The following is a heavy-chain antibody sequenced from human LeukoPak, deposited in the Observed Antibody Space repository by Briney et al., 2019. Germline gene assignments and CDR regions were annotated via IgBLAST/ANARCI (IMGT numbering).Heavy chain of an antibody. CDR2: INPNSGDT. CDR3: ARDRGTMIAVFGIYLDL. J-gene: IGHJ2*01. Sequence: ASVKVSCKASGSPFIGSFLHWVRQAPGQGLEWMGWINPNSGDTNSAQKFQGRLTMTRDPSKTTAYMELSGLRPDDTALYYCARDRGTMIAVFGIYLDLWGRGTPVTVSS. V-gene: IGHV1-2*02. D-gene: IGHD1-14*01. CDR1: GSPFIGSF.